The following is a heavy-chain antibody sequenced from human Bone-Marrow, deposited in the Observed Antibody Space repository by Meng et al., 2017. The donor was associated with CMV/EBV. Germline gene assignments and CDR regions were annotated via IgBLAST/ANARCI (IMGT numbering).Heavy chain of an antibody. Sequence: GESLKISCAASGFTFSSYSMNWVRQAPGKGLEWVSSISSSSSYIYYADSVKGRFTISRDNAKNSLYLQMNSLRAEDTAVYYCARDGSITGATQGGGGWGQGTRVTGSS. D-gene: IGHD1-20*01. J-gene: IGHJ4*02. CDR1: GFTFSSYS. CDR2: ISSSSSYI. V-gene: IGHV3-21*01. CDR3: ARDGSITGATQGGGG.